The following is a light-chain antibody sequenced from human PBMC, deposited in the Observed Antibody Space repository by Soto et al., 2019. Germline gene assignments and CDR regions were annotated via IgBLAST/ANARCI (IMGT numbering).Light chain of an antibody. CDR3: QQYGSSPRT. CDR2: GSS. V-gene: IGKV3-20*01. CDR1: QSVGSNS. Sequence: EVVLTQSPGTLSLSPGERATLSCRASQSVGSNSLAWYQQKPGQAPRLLIYGSSSRATGIPDRFSGSGSGTDFTLTVSRLEPDDFAVYYCQQYGSSPRTFGQGTKVDIK. J-gene: IGKJ1*01.